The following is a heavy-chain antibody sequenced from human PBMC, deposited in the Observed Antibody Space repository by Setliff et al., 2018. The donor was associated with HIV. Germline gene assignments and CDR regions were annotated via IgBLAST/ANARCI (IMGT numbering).Heavy chain of an antibody. CDR3: AHQELGYCSGDSCPPPHAFDV. Sequence: SGPTLVNPTQTLTLTCTFSGFSLSTSGVSVGWIRQPPGKALEWLALIYWDDDKHYSPSLKSRLTITKDTSKNQVVLTMTNMDPVDTATYFCAHQELGYCSGDSCPPPHAFDVWGQGTLVTVSS. J-gene: IGHJ3*01. CDR1: GFSLSTSGVS. CDR2: IYWDDDK. V-gene: IGHV2-5*02. D-gene: IGHD2-15*01.